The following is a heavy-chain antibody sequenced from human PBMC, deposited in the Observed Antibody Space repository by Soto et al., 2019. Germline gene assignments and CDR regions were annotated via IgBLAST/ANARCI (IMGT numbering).Heavy chain of an antibody. CDR1: GLTFGNYA. V-gene: IGHV3-23*01. CDR2: ISGDSGRT. J-gene: IGHJ2*01. Sequence: EVQLLESGGGLVQPGGSVRLSCAASGLTFGNYAMSWVRQAPGKGLEWVSAISGDSGRTYYADSVKGRFTISRDNSKNTLELQRNTLGDEDAAVYYSAETTNCGRDCYEASYWYFDIWGRGTLVTVSS. CDR3: AETTNCGRDCYEASYWYFDI. D-gene: IGHD2-21*02.